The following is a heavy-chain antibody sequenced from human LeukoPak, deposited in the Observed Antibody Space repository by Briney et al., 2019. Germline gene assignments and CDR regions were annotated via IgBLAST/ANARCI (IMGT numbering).Heavy chain of an antibody. Sequence: GGSLRLSCAASGFTFSSYGMHWVRQAPGKGLEWVSSISSSSSYIYYADSVKGRFTISRDNAKNSLYLQMNSLRAEDTAVYYCAGIFPADYWGQGTLVTVSS. CDR2: ISSSSSYI. J-gene: IGHJ4*02. CDR1: GFTFSSYG. V-gene: IGHV3-21*01. CDR3: AGIFPADY. D-gene: IGHD3-3*01.